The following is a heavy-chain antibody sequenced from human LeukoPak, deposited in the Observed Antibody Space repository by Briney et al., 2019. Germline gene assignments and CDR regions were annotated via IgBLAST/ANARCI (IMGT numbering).Heavy chain of an antibody. CDR3: TTDTWYSAGH. CDR2: IKKDGSEK. D-gene: IGHD2-15*01. J-gene: IGHJ4*02. Sequence: GGSLRLSCTASGFIFSGSWMAWIRQAPGKGLEWVAIIKKDGSEKYYVDSMKGRFTISRDNAKNSLFLQMNSLGAEDTAIYYCTTDTWYSAGHWGQGTLVTVSS. CDR1: GFIFSGSW. V-gene: IGHV3-7*03.